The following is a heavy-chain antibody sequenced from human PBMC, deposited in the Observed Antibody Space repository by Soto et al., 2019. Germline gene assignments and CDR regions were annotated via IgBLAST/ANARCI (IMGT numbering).Heavy chain of an antibody. CDR1: GFTFSDYA. J-gene: IGHJ4*02. Sequence: EVQLLESGGGLVQPGGSLRLSCAASGFTFSDYAMSWVRQAPGKGLEWVSAISGSGYNTYNADSVRGRFTISRDNSKNTLDLQMNVLRAEDTAVYYCAKHPMMVVFTTYFDYWGQGTLVTVSS. D-gene: IGHD3-22*01. CDR2: ISGSGYNT. CDR3: AKHPMMVVFTTYFDY. V-gene: IGHV3-23*01.